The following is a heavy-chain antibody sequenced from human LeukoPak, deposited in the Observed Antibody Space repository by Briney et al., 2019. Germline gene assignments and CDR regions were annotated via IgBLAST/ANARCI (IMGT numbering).Heavy chain of an antibody. V-gene: IGHV3-7*01. CDR2: INEDGSEK. Sequence: PGGSLRLSCAASRFTFSDYYTTGVGQAPGRGREWVANINEDGSEKNYVDIVKGRFTISRDNAKNSVYLLLNSLTPEDTAVYYCARDPRAGGTWSYGVYFDLWGRGTLVTVSS. D-gene: IGHD4-17*01. CDR3: ARDPRAGGTWSYGVYFDL. J-gene: IGHJ2*01. CDR1: RFTFSDYY.